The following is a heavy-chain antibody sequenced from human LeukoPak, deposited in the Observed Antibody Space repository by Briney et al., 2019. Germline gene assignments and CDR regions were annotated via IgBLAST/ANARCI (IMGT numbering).Heavy chain of an antibody. CDR2: IHPGDSDT. CDR1: GYSFTDYW. Sequence: KTGESLKISCQTAGYSFTDYWIGWVRQMPGKGLERMGIIHPGDSDTRYSPSFEGQVTISADKSISTAYLQWSSLKASDTAMYYCASTRSWHRYGYGYWGQGTLVTVSS. J-gene: IGHJ4*02. V-gene: IGHV5-51*01. D-gene: IGHD5-18*01. CDR3: ASTRSWHRYGYGY.